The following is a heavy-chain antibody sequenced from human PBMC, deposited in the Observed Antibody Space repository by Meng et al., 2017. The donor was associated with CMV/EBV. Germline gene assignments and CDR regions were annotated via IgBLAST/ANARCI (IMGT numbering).Heavy chain of an antibody. D-gene: IGHD3-3*01. CDR3: ARDGIQIFGVVSIDY. V-gene: IGHV3-7*01. CDR2: IKQDGREK. Sequence: GESLKISFAASGFTFSSYWMSWVRQAPGKGLEWVANIKQDGREKYYVDSVKGRFTISRDNAKNSLYLQMNSLRAEDTAVYYCARDGIQIFGVVSIDYWGQGTLVTVSS. CDR1: GFTFSSYW. J-gene: IGHJ4*02.